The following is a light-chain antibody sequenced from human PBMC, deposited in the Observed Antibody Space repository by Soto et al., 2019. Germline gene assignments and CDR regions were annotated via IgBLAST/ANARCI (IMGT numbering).Light chain of an antibody. V-gene: IGLV1-51*01. CDR3: GTWDSSLSARV. CDR1: SSNIGNNY. CDR2: DNN. Sequence: QSVLTQPPSVSAAPGQTVTISCSGSSSNIGNNYVSWYQQLPGTAPKLLIYDNNKRPSGIPDRFSGSKSGTSATLGITGLQTGDEADYDCGTWDSSLSARVFGGGTKLTVL. J-gene: IGLJ3*02.